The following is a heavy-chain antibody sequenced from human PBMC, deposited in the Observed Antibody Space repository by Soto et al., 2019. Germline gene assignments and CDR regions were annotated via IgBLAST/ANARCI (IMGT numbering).Heavy chain of an antibody. V-gene: IGHV1-69*02. Sequence: QVQLVQSGAEVKKPGSSVKVSCTASGGTFSSYTISWVRQAPGQGLEWMGRIIPILGIANYAQKFRGRVTITADKSKSTAYVELSSLRSEDTAVYYCAGGTVTTNYFDYWGQGTLVTVSS. CDR1: GGTFSSYT. CDR2: IIPILGIA. D-gene: IGHD4-17*01. CDR3: AGGTVTTNYFDY. J-gene: IGHJ4*02.